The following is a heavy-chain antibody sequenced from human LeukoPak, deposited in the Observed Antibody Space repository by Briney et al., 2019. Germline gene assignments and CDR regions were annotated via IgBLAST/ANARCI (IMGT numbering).Heavy chain of an antibody. J-gene: IGHJ3*02. CDR3: ARTIVGATDAFDI. Sequence: SETLSPTCTVSGGSISSYYWSWIRQPPGKGLEWIGYIYYSGSTNYNPSLKSRVTISVDTSKNQFSLKLSSVTAADTAVYYCARTIVGATDAFDIWGQGTMVTVSS. V-gene: IGHV4-59*08. D-gene: IGHD1-26*01. CDR1: GGSISSYY. CDR2: IYYSGST.